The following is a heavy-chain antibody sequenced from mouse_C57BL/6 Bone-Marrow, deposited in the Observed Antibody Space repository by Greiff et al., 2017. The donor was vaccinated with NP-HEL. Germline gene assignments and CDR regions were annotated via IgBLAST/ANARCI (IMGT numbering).Heavy chain of an antibody. D-gene: IGHD2-2*01. J-gene: IGHJ3*01. CDR3: ARGGYGRFAY. CDR1: GFTFSSYA. Sequence: EVQLVESGGGLVKPGGSLKLSCAASGFTFSSYAMSWVRQTPEKRLEWVATISDGGSYTYYPDNVKGRFTISRDNAKNNLYLQMSHLKSEDTAMYYCARGGYGRFAYWGQGTLVTVSA. CDR2: ISDGGSYT. V-gene: IGHV5-4*01.